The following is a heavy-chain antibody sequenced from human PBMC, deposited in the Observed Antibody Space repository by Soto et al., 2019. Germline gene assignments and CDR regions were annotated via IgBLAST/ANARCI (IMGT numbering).Heavy chain of an antibody. CDR2: ISHSGTT. D-gene: IGHD3-10*01. CDR1: GDSISSSSSY. CDR3: ARRNYPYYFDY. V-gene: IGHV4-39*01. J-gene: IGHJ4*02. Sequence: QLQLQESGPGLVKPSETLSLTCTVSGDSISSSSSYWGWIHQPPGKGLEWIAIISHSGTTYYTPPLKSRLTISVDTSKNQFSLNLASVTAADTAVYYCARRNYPYYFDYWGQGTLVTVSS.